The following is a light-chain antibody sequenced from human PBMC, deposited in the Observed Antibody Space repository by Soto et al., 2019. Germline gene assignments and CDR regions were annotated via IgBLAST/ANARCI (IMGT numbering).Light chain of an antibody. J-gene: IGLJ2*01. CDR3: AAWDDSLSAHVV. V-gene: IGLV1-47*01. CDR2: RNN. Sequence: QSVLTQPPSASGTPGQRVTISCSGSSSNIGSNYVYWYQQLPGTAPKLLIYRNNQRPSGVPDRFSGSKSGTSASLAISGLRSEDEADYYCAAWDDSLSAHVVFGGGTKDRP. CDR1: SSNIGSNY.